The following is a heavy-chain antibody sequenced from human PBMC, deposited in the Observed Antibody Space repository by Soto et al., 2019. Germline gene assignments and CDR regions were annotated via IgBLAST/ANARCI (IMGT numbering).Heavy chain of an antibody. V-gene: IGHV4-30-2*01. CDR1: GGSISSGGYS. CDR2: IYHSGST. Sequence: PSETLSLTCAVSGGSISSGGYSWSWIRQPPGKDLECIGYIYHSGSTYYNPSLKSRVTISVDRSKKQLSLKLSSVTAADTAVYYCARGTTTVTTFDYWGQGTLVTVSS. D-gene: IGHD4-17*01. CDR3: ARGTTTVTTFDY. J-gene: IGHJ4*02.